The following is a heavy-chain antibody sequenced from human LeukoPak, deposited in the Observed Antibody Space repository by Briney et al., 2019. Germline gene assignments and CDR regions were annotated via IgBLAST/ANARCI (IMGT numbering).Heavy chain of an antibody. CDR1: GYSFTSYW. CDR3: ATVGYCSSTSCYGFDV. D-gene: IGHD2-2*01. V-gene: IGHV5-51*01. CDR2: IYPDDSDT. J-gene: IGHJ6*02. Sequence: GESLKISCKGSGYSFTSYWIGWVRQMPGKGLEWMGIIYPDDSDTRYSPSFQGQVTISADKSISTAYLQWSSLKASDTAMYYCATVGYCSSTSCYGFDVWGQGTTVTVSS.